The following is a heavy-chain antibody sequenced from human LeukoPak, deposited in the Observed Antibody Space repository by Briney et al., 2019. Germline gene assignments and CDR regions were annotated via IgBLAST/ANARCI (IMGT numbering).Heavy chain of an antibody. V-gene: IGHV3-7*01. CDR1: GFTFNAFG. J-gene: IGHJ4*02. CDR2: IKQDGSGQ. Sequence: GGSLRLSCAASGFTFNAFGMNWVRQAPGKGLEWAATIKQDGSGQYYVDSVKGRFTISRDNAQNSLYLQMNNLRAEDTAVYYCARSYGHSIDYWGQGTLVTVSS. D-gene: IGHD3-10*01. CDR3: ARSYGHSIDY.